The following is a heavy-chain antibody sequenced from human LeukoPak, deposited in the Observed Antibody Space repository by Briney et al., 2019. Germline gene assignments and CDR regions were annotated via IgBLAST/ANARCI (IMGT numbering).Heavy chain of an antibody. Sequence: SETLSLTCTVSGGSISSYYWNWIRQPAGKGLEWIGRIYTTGSTNYNPSLKSRVTMSVDTSKNQFSLKLNSVTAADTAAYYCARAKEGGSYYFFDYWGQGTLVTVSS. J-gene: IGHJ4*02. CDR1: GGSISSYY. V-gene: IGHV4-4*07. D-gene: IGHD1-26*01. CDR2: IYTTGST. CDR3: ARAKEGGSYYFFDY.